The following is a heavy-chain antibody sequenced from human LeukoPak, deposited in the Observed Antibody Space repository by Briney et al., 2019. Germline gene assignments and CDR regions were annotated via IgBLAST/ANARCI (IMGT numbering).Heavy chain of an antibody. CDR3: ARHDSRNMVRGGGWFDP. CDR2: IYPGDSDT. J-gene: IGHJ5*02. Sequence: GESLKISCKGSGYSFTSYWIGWVRQMPGKGLEWMGIIYPGDSDTRYSPSFQGQVTISADKSISTAYLQWSSLKASDTAMYYCARHDSRNMVRGGGWFDPWGQGTLVTVSS. CDR1: GYSFTSYW. V-gene: IGHV5-51*01. D-gene: IGHD3-10*01.